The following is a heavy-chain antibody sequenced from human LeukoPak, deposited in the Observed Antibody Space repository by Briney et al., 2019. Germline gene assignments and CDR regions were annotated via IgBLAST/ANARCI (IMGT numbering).Heavy chain of an antibody. CDR3: TREVRSAWASFDP. J-gene: IGHJ5*02. CDR2: IPYSARS. Sequence: SETLSLTCTVSGYSISSGYYWGWIRQAPGKGMEWIGSIPYSARSYYNPSLKSRLTISPDTSKNQFSLKLTSVTAADTAVYYCTREVRSAWASFDPWGQGTLVIVSS. D-gene: IGHD1-26*01. CDR1: GYSISSGYY. V-gene: IGHV4-38-2*02.